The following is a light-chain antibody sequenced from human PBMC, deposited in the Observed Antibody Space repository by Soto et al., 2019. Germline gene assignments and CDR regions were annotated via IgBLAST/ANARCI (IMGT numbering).Light chain of an antibody. J-gene: IGKJ1*01. CDR3: QNYNGPPWT. CDR1: QDISDY. CDR2: AAS. V-gene: IGKV1-27*01. Sequence: IQMTQSPSSLSASVGDTVTITCRASQDISDYLAWYQQKPGQVPKLLLSAASTLQSGVPSRFRGSASGTYFTLTITGLQPDDFATYYCQNYNGPPWTFGQGTKVDIK.